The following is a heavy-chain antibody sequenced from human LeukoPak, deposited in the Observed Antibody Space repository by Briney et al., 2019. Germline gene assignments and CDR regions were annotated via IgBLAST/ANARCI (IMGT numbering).Heavy chain of an antibody. J-gene: IGHJ4*02. Sequence: SETLSLTCTVSGGSISSSAYYWGWIRQPPGKGLEWIGSIYYSGSTYYNPSLKSRVTISVDTSKNQFSLKLSSVTAADTAVYYCARHIPDPYSYGYVDYWGQGTLVTVSS. D-gene: IGHD5-18*01. CDR2: IYYSGST. CDR1: GGSISSSAYY. V-gene: IGHV4-39*01. CDR3: ARHIPDPYSYGYVDY.